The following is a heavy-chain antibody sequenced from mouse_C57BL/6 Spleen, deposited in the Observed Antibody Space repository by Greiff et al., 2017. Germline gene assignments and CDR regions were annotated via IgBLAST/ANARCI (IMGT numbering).Heavy chain of an antibody. V-gene: IGHV1-61*01. CDR2: IYPSDSET. CDR1: GYTFTSYW. CDR3: ARGSNYGSDAMDY. Sequence: VQLQQPGAELVRPGSSVKLSCKASGYTFTSYWMDWVKQRPGQGLEWIGNIYPSDSETHYNQKFKDKATLTVDKSSSTAYMQLSSLTSEDSAVYYCARGSNYGSDAMDYWGQGTSVTVSS. J-gene: IGHJ4*01. D-gene: IGHD2-5*01.